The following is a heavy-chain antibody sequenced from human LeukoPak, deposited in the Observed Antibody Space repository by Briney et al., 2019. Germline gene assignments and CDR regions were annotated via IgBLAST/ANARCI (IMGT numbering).Heavy chain of an antibody. J-gene: IGHJ4*02. CDR1: GFTFSNDS. CDR3: AKDINWAAPWYFDY. Sequence: GGSLRLSCAASGFTFSNDSMTWVRQAPGRGLEWVSGISGRGDNTYYADSVKGRFTIYRDNSKNTLYLQMNSLRAEDTAVYYCAKDINWAAPWYFDYWGQGTLVTVSS. V-gene: IGHV3-23*01. CDR2: ISGRGDNT. D-gene: IGHD6-6*01.